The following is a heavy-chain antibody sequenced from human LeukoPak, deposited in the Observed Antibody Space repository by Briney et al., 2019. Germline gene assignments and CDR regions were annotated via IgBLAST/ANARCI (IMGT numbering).Heavy chain of an antibody. V-gene: IGHV1-8*03. CDR1: GYTFTSYD. CDR2: MNPNSGNT. J-gene: IGHJ6*03. D-gene: IGHD1-20*01. CDR3: ARGENNWNVLRGYYYMDV. Sequence: PRASVKVSCKASGYTFTSYDINWVRQATGQGLEWMGWMNPNSGNTGYAQKFQGRVTITRNTSISTAYMELSSLRSEDTAVYYCARGENNWNVLRGYYYMDVWGKGTTVTVSS.